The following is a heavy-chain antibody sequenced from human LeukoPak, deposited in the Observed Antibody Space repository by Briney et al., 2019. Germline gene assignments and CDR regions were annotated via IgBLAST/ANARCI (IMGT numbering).Heavy chain of an antibody. J-gene: IGHJ4*02. CDR1: GGSISSYY. Sequence: PSETLSLTCTVSGGSISSYYWSWIRQPPGKGLEWIGYIYYSGSTNYNPSLKSRVTISVDTSKNQFSLKLSSVTAADTAVYYCASRYCSSTSCYPEYSSSWGTNYYFDYWGQGTLVTVSS. D-gene: IGHD2-2*01. V-gene: IGHV4-59*12. CDR3: ASRYCSSTSCYPEYSSSWGTNYYFDY. CDR2: IYYSGST.